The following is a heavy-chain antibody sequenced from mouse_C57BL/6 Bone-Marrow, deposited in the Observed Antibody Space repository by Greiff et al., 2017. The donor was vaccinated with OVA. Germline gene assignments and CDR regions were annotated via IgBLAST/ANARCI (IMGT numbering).Heavy chain of an antibody. J-gene: IGHJ4*01. Sequence: EVHLVESGGGLVQSGRSLRLSCATSGFTFSDFYMAWVRQAPGKGLEWIAASRNKANDYTTEYSASVKGRFIVSRDTSQSILYLQMNALRAEDTAMYYCARDARDGHYYAMDYWGQGTSVTVSS. V-gene: IGHV7-1*01. D-gene: IGHD2-3*01. CDR1: GFTFSDFY. CDR3: ARDARDGHYYAMDY. CDR2: SRNKANDYTT.